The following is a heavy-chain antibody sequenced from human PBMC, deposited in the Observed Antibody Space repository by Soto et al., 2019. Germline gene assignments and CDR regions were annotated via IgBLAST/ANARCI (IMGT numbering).Heavy chain of an antibody. CDR3: ARTRSGGRMDV. V-gene: IGHV5-51*01. J-gene: IGHJ6*02. D-gene: IGHD3-10*01. Sequence: PGESLKISCKGSVYSFTSYWIGWVRQMPGKCLEWMGIIYPGDSDTXXSPSFQGXXTISAYKSISTXYLQWXSLKASDNAMYYCARTRSGGRMDVWRQGTTVTVSS. CDR2: IYPGDSDT. CDR1: VYSFTSYW.